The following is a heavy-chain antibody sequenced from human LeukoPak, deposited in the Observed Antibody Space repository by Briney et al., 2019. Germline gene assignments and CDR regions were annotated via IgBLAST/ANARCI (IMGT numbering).Heavy chain of an antibody. Sequence: SETLSLTCAVYGGSFSGYYWSWIRQPPGKGLEWIGEINHSGSTNYNPSLKSRVTISVDTSKSQFSLKLSSVTAADTAVYYCARVPSYSSSSTDYYYGMDVWGQGTTVTVSS. D-gene: IGHD6-6*01. J-gene: IGHJ6*02. CDR3: ARVPSYSSSSTDYYYGMDV. CDR1: GGSFSGYY. CDR2: INHSGST. V-gene: IGHV4-34*01.